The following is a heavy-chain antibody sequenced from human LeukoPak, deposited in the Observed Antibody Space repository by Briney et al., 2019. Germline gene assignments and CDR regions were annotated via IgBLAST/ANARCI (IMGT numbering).Heavy chain of an antibody. V-gene: IGHV4-34*01. J-gene: IGHJ4*02. CDR3: ARGIDDYYDILTGYFSL. CDR2: INHSGST. CDR1: GGSFSGYY. D-gene: IGHD3-9*01. Sequence: PSETLSLTCAVYGGSFSGYYWSWIRQPPGKGLEWIGEINHSGSTNCNPSLKSRVTISVDTSKNQFSLKLSSVTAADTAVYYCARGIDDYYDILTGYFSLWGQGTLVTVSS.